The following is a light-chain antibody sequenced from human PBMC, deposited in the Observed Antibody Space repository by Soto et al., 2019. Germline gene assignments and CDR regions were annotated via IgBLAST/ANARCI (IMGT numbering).Light chain of an antibody. V-gene: IGLV2-14*01. Sequence: QSALTQPASVSGSPGQSITISCTGTSSDVGAYNYVSWYQHHPDKAPKLMIYEVSNRPSGVSNRFSGSKSGNTASLTISGLQAEDEADYYCSSYTNTYTLRVVFGGGTKLTVL. CDR3: SSYTNTYTLRVV. J-gene: IGLJ2*01. CDR2: EVS. CDR1: SSDVGAYNY.